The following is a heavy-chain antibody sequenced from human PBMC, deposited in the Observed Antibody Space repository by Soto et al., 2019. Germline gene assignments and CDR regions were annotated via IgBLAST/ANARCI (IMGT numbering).Heavy chain of an antibody. Sequence: GESLKISCKGSGYSFTSYWIAWVRQKPGKGLEWMGIIYPGDSDTRYSPSFQGQVTISADKSINTAYLQWSSLKASDTAMYYCARHKGKGDDNNLGWFDPWAQGTLVT. CDR3: ARHKGKGDDNNLGWFDP. D-gene: IGHD1-1*01. CDR1: GYSFTSYW. J-gene: IGHJ5*02. V-gene: IGHV5-51*01. CDR2: IYPGDSDT.